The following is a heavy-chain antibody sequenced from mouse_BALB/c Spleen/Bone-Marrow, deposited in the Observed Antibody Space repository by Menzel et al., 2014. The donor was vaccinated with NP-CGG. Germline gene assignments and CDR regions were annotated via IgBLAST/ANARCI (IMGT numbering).Heavy chain of an antibody. CDR2: INPNNGNT. CDR3: TRRDY. J-gene: IGHJ2*01. Sequence: SGAELVKPGASVKLSCKASGYTFTSYYMYWVKQRPGQGLEWIGGINPNNGNTNFSETFKSKATPTVDKSSSTAYMQLSSLTSEDSAVYYCTRRDYWGQGTTLTVSS. V-gene: IGHV1S81*02. CDR1: GYTFTSYY.